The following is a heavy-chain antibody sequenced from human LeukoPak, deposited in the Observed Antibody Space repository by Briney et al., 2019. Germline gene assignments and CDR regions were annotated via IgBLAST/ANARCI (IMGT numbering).Heavy chain of an antibody. J-gene: IGHJ4*02. D-gene: IGHD2-15*01. CDR3: ARSRYYCSGGSCYTGDFDY. CDR2: IYYSGST. Sequence: PSETLSLTCIVSGGCISSSSYYWGWIDQPPGKGLEWIGRIYYSGSTYYKPSLKNRVTISVDTSKNHFSLKLSSVTAANTAVYYCARSRYYCSGGSCYTGDFDYWGQGTLVTVSS. CDR1: GGCISSSSYY. V-gene: IGHV4-39*02.